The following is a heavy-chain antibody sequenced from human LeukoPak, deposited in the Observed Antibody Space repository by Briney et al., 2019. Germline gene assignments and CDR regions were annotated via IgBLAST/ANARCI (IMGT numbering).Heavy chain of an antibody. J-gene: IGHJ6*03. V-gene: IGHV1-69*13. Sequence: ASVKVSCKASGGTFSSYAISWVRQAPGQGLEWMGGIIPIFGTANYAQKFQGRVTITADESTSTAYMELSSLRSEDTAVYYCARRRCSGGSCYPVSNYYCYYYMDVWGKGTTVTVSS. D-gene: IGHD2-15*01. CDR1: GGTFSSYA. CDR3: ARRRCSGGSCYPVSNYYCYYYMDV. CDR2: IIPIFGTA.